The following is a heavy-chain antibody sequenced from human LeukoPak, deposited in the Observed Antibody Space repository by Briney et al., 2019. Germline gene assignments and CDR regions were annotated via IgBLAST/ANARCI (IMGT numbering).Heavy chain of an antibody. CDR1: RFTFSSYV. CDR2: ISGSGRST. J-gene: IGHJ6*02. V-gene: IGHV3-23*01. Sequence: GGSLRLSCAASRFTFSSYVMSWVRQAPGKGLECVSAISGSGRSTYYADSVKGRFTISRDNAKNSLYLQMNSLRDEDTAVYYCARADGMDVWGQGTTVTVSS. CDR3: ARADGMDV.